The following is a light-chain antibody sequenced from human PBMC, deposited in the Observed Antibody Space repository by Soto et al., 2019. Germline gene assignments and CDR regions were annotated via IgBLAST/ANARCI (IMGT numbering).Light chain of an antibody. CDR2: EVN. V-gene: IGLV2-18*02. Sequence: QSALTQPPSVSGSPGQSVINSCTGTSSDVGTYNRVSWYQQPPGTAPKLMIFEVNNRPAGVPDRFSGSKSGNTASLTISGLQAEDEAVYYCSSYTSSSTYVFGTGTKVTVL. CDR3: SSYTSSSTYV. J-gene: IGLJ1*01. CDR1: SSDVGTYNR.